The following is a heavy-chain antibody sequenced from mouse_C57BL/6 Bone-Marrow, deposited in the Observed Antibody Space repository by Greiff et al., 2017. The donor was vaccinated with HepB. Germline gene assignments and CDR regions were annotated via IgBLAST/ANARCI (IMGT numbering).Heavy chain of an antibody. J-gene: IGHJ4*01. CDR3: TTEGYYYGSSYAMDY. D-gene: IGHD1-1*01. Sequence: EVQLKQSGAELVRPGASVKLSCTASGFNIKDDYMHWVKQRPEQGLEWIGWIDPENGDTEYASKFQGKATITADTSSNTAYLQLSSLTSEDTAVYYCTTEGYYYGSSYAMDYWGQGTSVTVSS. CDR2: IDPENGDT. V-gene: IGHV14-4*01. CDR1: GFNIKDDY.